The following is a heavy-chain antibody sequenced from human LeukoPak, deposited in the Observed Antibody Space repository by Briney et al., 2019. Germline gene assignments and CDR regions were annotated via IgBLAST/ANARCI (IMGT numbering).Heavy chain of an antibody. CDR3: ARWRRSGSYTGFDY. D-gene: IGHD1-26*01. Sequence: EGSLRLSCAASGFTFSSYSMNWVRQAPGKGLEWVSSISSSSSYIYYADSVKGRFTISRDNAKNSLYLQMNSLRAEDTAVYYCARWRRSGSYTGFDYWGQGTLVTVSP. CDR1: GFTFSSYS. J-gene: IGHJ4*02. CDR2: ISSSSSYI. V-gene: IGHV3-21*01.